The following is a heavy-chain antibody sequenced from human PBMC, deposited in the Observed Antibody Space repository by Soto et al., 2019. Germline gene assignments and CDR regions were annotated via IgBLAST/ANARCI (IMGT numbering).Heavy chain of an antibody. CDR2: IGALVSTA. CDR1: GFTFRDFA. CDR3: AKDSGLLDFGLVIHAFDI. V-gene: IGHV3-23*01. D-gene: IGHD3-3*01. J-gene: IGHJ3*02. Sequence: EVQLLQSGGALGQPGGSLRLSCAASGFTFRDFAMSWVRQSPGRGLEWVSTIGALVSTAFYADSVRGRFTISRDNSNNILYLQMNSLRAEDTAVYYCAKDSGLLDFGLVIHAFDIWGQGTMVTVSS.